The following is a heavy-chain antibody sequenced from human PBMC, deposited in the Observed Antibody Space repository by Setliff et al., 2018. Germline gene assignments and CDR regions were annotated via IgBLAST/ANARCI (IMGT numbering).Heavy chain of an antibody. CDR1: GGSISSSSYY. D-gene: IGHD2-2*02. V-gene: IGHV4-39*07. J-gene: IGHJ6*02. CDR2: INHSGST. CDR3: ARDRQYCSSTSCYTSYFYYYAMDI. Sequence: SETLSLTCTVSGGSISSSSYYWGWIRQPPGKGLEWIGEINHSGSTNYNPSLKSRVTISLDTSRNQVSLKLSSVTAADTAVYYCARDRQYCSSTSCYTSYFYYYAMDIWGQGTTVTVSS.